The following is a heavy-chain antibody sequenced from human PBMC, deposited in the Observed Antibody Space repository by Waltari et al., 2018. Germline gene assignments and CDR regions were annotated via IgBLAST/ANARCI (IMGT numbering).Heavy chain of an antibody. CDR1: DSSIGSGYY. CDR2: IYHEGNT. CDR3: ARLALGYCTSPRCRQNES. V-gene: IGHV4-38-2*01. D-gene: IGHD2-2*01. J-gene: IGHJ5*02. Sequence: QVQLQESGPALVRPSETLSLTCVVSDSSIGSGYYWGWIRQAPGKGLEWVANIYHEGNTYYNPSLKTRVAISMDTSENQFSLQLRSVTATDTAMYYCARLALGYCTSPRCRQNESWGQGILVTVSS.